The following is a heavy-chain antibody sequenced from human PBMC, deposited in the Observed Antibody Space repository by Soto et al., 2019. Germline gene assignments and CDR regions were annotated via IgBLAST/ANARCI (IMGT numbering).Heavy chain of an antibody. CDR2: IKQDGSEK. J-gene: IGHJ4*02. CDR3: ARVYYDYIWGSYPLVY. Sequence: PGGSLRLSCAASGFTFSSHWMSWVRQAPGKGLEWLASIKQDGSEKHYVDSVKGRFTISRDNAKNSLYLQMNSLRVEDTAVYYRARVYYDYIWGSYPLVYWGQGTLVTVSS. V-gene: IGHV3-7*01. CDR1: GFTFSSHW. D-gene: IGHD3-16*01.